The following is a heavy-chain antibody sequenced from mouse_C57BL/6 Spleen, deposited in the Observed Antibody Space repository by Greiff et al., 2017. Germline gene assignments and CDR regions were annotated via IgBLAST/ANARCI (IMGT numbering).Heavy chain of an antibody. J-gene: IGHJ1*03. CDR3: VRDLYGSSHWYFDV. CDR2: IRSKSSNYAT. Sequence: EVKVEESGGGLVQPKGSLKLSCAASGFTFNTYAMHWVRQAPGKGLEWVARIRSKSSNYATYYADSVKDRFTISRDDSQSMLYLQMNNLKTEDTAMYYCVRDLYGSSHWYFDVWGTGTTVTVSS. V-gene: IGHV10-3*01. CDR1: GFTFNTYA. D-gene: IGHD1-1*01.